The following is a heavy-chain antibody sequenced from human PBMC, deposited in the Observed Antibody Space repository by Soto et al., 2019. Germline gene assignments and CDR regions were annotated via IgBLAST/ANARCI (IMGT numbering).Heavy chain of an antibody. J-gene: IGHJ4*02. V-gene: IGHV1-8*01. CDR2: MNPNSGNT. D-gene: IGHD4-17*01. CDR3: ARSDYGYYVRFDY. Sequence: QVQLVQSGAEVKKSGASVKVSCKASGYTFTSHDINWVRQATGQGLEWMGWMNPNSGNTGYAQKFQGRVTMTRNTSVSTANIELSSLRSEVTAVYYCARSDYGYYVRFDYWGQGTLVSVSS. CDR1: GYTFTSHD.